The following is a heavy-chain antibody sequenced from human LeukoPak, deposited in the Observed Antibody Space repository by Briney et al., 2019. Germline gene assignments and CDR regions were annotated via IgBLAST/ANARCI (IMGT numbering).Heavy chain of an antibody. CDR2: INHSGST. V-gene: IGHV4-34*01. D-gene: IGHD6-13*01. Sequence: PSETLSLTCAVYGGSFSGYYWSWIRQPPGEGLEWIGEINHSGSTNYNPSLKSRVTISVDTSKNQFSLKLSSVTAADTAVYYCARGGIATAGKKVRWFDPWGQGTLVTVSS. CDR1: GGSFSGYY. CDR3: ARGGIATAGKKVRWFDP. J-gene: IGHJ5*02.